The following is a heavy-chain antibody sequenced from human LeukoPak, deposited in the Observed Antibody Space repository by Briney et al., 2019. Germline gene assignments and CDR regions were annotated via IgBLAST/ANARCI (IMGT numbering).Heavy chain of an antibody. J-gene: IGHJ5*02. CDR2: IYYSGST. D-gene: IGHD6-25*01. CDR1: GGSISSYY. V-gene: IGHV4-59*08. Sequence: WETLSLTCTVSGGSISSYYWSWIRQPPGKGLVWIGYIYYSGSTNYNPSLKSRVTISVDTSKNQFSLKLSSVTAADTAVYYCASTDGYRRGGFDPWGQGTLVTVSS. CDR3: ASTDGYRRGGFDP.